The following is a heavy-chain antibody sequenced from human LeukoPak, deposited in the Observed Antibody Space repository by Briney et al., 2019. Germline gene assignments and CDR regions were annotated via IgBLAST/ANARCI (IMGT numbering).Heavy chain of an antibody. CDR2: ISSSSSYI. J-gene: IGHJ4*02. V-gene: IGHV3-21*01. Sequence: PGGSLRLSCEASGFTFSTYGMSWVRQAPGKGLEWVSSISSSSSYIYHADSVKGRFTISRDNAKNSLYLQMNSLRAEDTAVYYCARDQGGYFDYWGQGTLVTVSS. CDR3: ARDQGGYFDY. D-gene: IGHD2-15*01. CDR1: GFTFSTYG.